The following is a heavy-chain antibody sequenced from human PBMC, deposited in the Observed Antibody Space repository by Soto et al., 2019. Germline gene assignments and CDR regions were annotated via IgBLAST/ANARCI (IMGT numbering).Heavy chain of an antibody. CDR1: EFTFSDYY. J-gene: IGHJ4*02. V-gene: IGHV3-11*05. CDR2: ISRTSSYT. Sequence: QVQLVESGGGLVKPGGSLRLSCAASEFTFSDYYMSWIRQAPGKGLECVSYISRTSSYTNYADSVKGRFTISRDNAKNSLYLQMNSLRAEDTAVYYCARLDYYYDSGTKKLDYWGQGTLVTVSS. CDR3: ARLDYYYDSGTKKLDY. D-gene: IGHD3-10*01.